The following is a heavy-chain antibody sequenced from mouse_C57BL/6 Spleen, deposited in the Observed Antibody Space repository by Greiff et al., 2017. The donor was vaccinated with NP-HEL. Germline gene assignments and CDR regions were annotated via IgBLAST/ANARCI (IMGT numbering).Heavy chain of an antibody. D-gene: IGHD2-1*01. CDR3: ARGGDYGNYLSWFAY. Sequence: VQLQQSGPELVKPGASVKISCKASGYTFTDYYMNWVKQSHGKSLEWIGDINPNNGGTSYNQKFKGKATLTVDKSSSTAYMELRSLTSEDSAVYYCARGGDYGNYLSWFAYWGQGTLVTVSA. CDR2: INPNNGGT. V-gene: IGHV1-26*01. J-gene: IGHJ3*01. CDR1: GYTFTDYY.